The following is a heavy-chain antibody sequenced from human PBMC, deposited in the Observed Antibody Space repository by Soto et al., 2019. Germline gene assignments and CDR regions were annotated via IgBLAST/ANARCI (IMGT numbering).Heavy chain of an antibody. CDR2: IIPIFGTA. V-gene: IGHV1-69*13. CDR1: GGTFSSYA. CDR3: ARGGYYYDSSGYSPFDY. D-gene: IGHD3-22*01. Sequence: SVKVSCKASGGTFSSYAISWVRQAPGQGLEWMGGIIPIFGTANYAQKFQGRVTTTADESTSTAYMELSSLRSEDTAVYYCARGGYYYDSSGYSPFDYWGQGTLVTVSS. J-gene: IGHJ4*02.